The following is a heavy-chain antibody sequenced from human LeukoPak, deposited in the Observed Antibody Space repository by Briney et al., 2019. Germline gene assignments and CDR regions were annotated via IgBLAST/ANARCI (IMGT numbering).Heavy chain of an antibody. CDR1: GFTFSTYN. D-gene: IGHD4-17*01. Sequence: GGSLRLSCAASGFTFSTYNMHWVRQAPGKGLEWVSSISGTSRSTYIYYADSVKGRFTISRDNAENSLYLQMNSLRAEDTAVYYCARPSIHDYGDFGYWGQGPLVTVSS. J-gene: IGHJ4*02. CDR3: ARPSIHDYGDFGY. V-gene: IGHV3-21*01. CDR2: ISGTSRSTYI.